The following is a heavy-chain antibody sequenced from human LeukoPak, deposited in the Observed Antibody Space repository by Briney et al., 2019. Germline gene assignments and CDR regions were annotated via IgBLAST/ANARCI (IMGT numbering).Heavy chain of an antibody. V-gene: IGHV4-39*01. Sequence: SETLSLTCTVSGGSISSTYNHWDWIRQSPGKGLEWLGSIRYSGPTYYNPSLKGRVTMFVDTSNNQFSLRLRSVTAADTAVYYCARRLHYFDYWGQGTLVTVSS. CDR2: IRYSGPT. D-gene: IGHD2-21*02. CDR1: GGSISSTYNH. J-gene: IGHJ4*02. CDR3: ARRLHYFDY.